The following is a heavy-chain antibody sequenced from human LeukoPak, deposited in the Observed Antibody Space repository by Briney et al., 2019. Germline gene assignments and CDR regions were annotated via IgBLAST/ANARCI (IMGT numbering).Heavy chain of an antibody. CDR2: IRYDGSNK. D-gene: IGHD1-26*01. CDR1: GFTFSSYG. J-gene: IGHJ4*02. V-gene: IGHV3-30*02. CDR3: ARGGANYFDY. Sequence: PGGSLRLSCAASGFTFSSYGMHWVRQAPGKGLEWVAFIRYDGSNKYYADSVKGRFTISRDNSKNTLYLQMDSLRAEDTAVYYCARGGANYFDYWGQGTLVTVSS.